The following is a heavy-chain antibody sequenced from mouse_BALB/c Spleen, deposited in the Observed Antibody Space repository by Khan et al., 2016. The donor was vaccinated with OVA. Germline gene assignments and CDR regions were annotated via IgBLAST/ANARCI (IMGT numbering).Heavy chain of an antibody. D-gene: IGHD2-13*01. J-gene: IGHJ3*01. CDR2: ISDGGTYI. V-gene: IGHV5-4*02. CDR3: TRGDYGDPVAY. CDR1: GFTFSDYY. Sequence: EVELVESGGGLVKPGGSLKLSCAASGFTFSDYYMYWVRQTPEKRLEWVATISDGGTYIYYPDNVKGRFTISRDNAKNSLYLQMSSLKSDDGDRDYCTRGDYGDPVAYWGKGTLVTVSA.